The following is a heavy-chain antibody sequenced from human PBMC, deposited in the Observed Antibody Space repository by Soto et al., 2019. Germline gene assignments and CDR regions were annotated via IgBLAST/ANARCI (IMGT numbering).Heavy chain of an antibody. V-gene: IGHV4-31*03. D-gene: IGHD2-8*01. CDR2: IYYSGST. J-gene: IGHJ4*02. CDR3: ARDVEYCVNGACYNYFDY. Sequence: QVHLQESGPGLVKPSQTLSLTCTVSGGSITSNDYYWTWIRQHPGKGLEWIGYIYYSGSTYYNPSLKSRVTISVDTSKNQFSLKLSSVTAADTAIYYCARDVEYCVNGACYNYFDYWGQGTLVTVSS. CDR1: GGSITSNDYY.